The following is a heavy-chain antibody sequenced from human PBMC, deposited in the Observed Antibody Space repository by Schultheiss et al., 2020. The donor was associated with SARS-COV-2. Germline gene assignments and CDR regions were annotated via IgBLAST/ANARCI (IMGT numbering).Heavy chain of an antibody. CDR3: AKGRVVVAAAYFDY. CDR1: GFTFSSYG. Sequence: GGSLRLSCAASGFTFSSYGMHWVRQAPGKGLEWVAVISYDGSNKYYADSVKGRFTISRVNSKNTLYLQMNSLRAEDTAVYYCAKGRVVVAAAYFDYWGQGTLVTVSS. D-gene: IGHD2-15*01. J-gene: IGHJ4*02. V-gene: IGHV3-30*18. CDR2: ISYDGSNK.